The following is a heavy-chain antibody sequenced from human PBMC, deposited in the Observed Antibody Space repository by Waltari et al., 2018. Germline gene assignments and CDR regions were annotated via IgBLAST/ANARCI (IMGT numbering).Heavy chain of an antibody. CDR1: GFHFKSYE. D-gene: IGHD1-26*01. CDR2: ISPSGNNA. Sequence: EVQLVESGGGLVQPGRSLRLSCATSGFHFKSYEMNWVRQAPGKGLEWGSYISPSGNNANDADSVKGRFSISRDNAKNSVDLQMNSLRAEDTAVYYCARRSRFSGSPLGHWGQGSLVIVSS. V-gene: IGHV3-48*03. CDR3: ARRSRFSGSPLGH. J-gene: IGHJ1*01.